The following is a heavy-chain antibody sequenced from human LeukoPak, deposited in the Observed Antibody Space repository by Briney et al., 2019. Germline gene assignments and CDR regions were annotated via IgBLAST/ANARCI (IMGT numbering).Heavy chain of an antibody. CDR1: GGTFSSYA. CDR2: IIPIFGTA. CDR3: AEAYYYDSSGYYSGVYYYGMDV. V-gene: IGHV1-69*13. D-gene: IGHD3-22*01. J-gene: IGHJ6*02. Sequence: ASVKVSCKASGGTFSSYAISWVRQAPGQGLEWMGGIIPIFGTANYAQKSQGRVTITADESTSTAYMELSSLRSEDTAVYYCAEAYYYDSSGYYSGVYYYGMDVWGQGTTVTVSS.